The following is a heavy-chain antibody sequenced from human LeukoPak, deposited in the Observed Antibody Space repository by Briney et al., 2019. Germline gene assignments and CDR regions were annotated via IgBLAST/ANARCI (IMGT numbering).Heavy chain of an antibody. CDR2: ISYDGSNK. Sequence: PGGSLRLCCAASGFTFSSYGMHWVRQAPGKGLEWVAVISYDGSNKYYADSVKGRFTISRDNSKNTLYLQMNSLRAEDTAVYYCAKGQWLDYWGQGTLVTVSS. J-gene: IGHJ4*02. CDR3: AKGQWLDY. D-gene: IGHD6-19*01. CDR1: GFTFSSYG. V-gene: IGHV3-30*18.